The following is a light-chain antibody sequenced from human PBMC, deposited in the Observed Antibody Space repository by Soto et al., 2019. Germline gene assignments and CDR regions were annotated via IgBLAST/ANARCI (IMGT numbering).Light chain of an antibody. CDR2: GAS. J-gene: IGKJ1*01. V-gene: IGKV3-20*01. CDR3: QQYGSSPWT. Sequence: EVVLSLSPDTLSLSPGERATLSCRASQSVSSSYFAWYQQKPAQAPRLLLYGASSRATGIPDRFSGSGSGTDFTLTISRLEPEDFAVYYCQQYGSSPWTFGQGTKVDIK. CDR1: QSVSSSY.